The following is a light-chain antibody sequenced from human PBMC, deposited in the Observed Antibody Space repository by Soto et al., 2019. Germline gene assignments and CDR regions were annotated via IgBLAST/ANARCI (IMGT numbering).Light chain of an antibody. J-gene: IGKJ2*01. CDR1: QNILYSSNNKDY. V-gene: IGKV4-1*01. Sequence: DIVMTQSPNSLAVSLGERATINCKSSQNILYSSNNKDYLAWYQQRPGQPPKLLIYWASVRESGVPDRISGSGSGTDFTLTINSLQAEDVAVYYCQQYYSTPYTFDQGTKLEIK. CDR3: QQYYSTPYT. CDR2: WAS.